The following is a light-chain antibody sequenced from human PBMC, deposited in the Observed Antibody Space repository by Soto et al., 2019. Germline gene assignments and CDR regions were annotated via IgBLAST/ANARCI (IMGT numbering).Light chain of an antibody. CDR3: QSYDTNLSGSYV. CDR2: GNS. CDR1: TSTIGAGYD. Sequence: QSVPTQPPSVSGAPGQRVTISCTGSTSTIGAGYDVHWYQQLPGTAPKLLIYGNSNRPSGVPDRFSGSKSGTSASLAITGLQAEDETDYYCQSYDTNLSGSYVFGTGTKVTVL. J-gene: IGLJ1*01. V-gene: IGLV1-40*01.